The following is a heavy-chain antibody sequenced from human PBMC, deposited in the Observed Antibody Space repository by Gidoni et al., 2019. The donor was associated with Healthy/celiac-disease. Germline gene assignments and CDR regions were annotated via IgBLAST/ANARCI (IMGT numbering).Heavy chain of an antibody. Sequence: QVQLVQSGAELKKPGSSVKVSCKASGGTVSSYAISCVRQAPGQGLEWIGGIIPIFGTANYAQKFQGRVTITADESTSTAYMELSSLRSEDTAVYYCARDGAHDYGDSANDYWGQGTLVTVSS. CDR2: IIPIFGTA. J-gene: IGHJ4*02. D-gene: IGHD4-17*01. CDR1: GGTVSSYA. V-gene: IGHV1-69*01. CDR3: ARDGAHDYGDSANDY.